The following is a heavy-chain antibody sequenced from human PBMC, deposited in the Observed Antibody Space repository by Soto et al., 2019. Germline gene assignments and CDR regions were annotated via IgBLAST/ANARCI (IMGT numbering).Heavy chain of an antibody. CDR2: INHSGST. CDR1: VGSFSGYY. Sequence: SETLSVTCAFYVGSFSGYYWSWMRQPPGKGLEWIGEINHSGSTNYNPSLKSRVTISVDTSKNQLSLKLSSVTAADTAVYYCARGAGSGANFDYWGQGTMVTVSS. V-gene: IGHV4-34*01. D-gene: IGHD1-26*01. CDR3: ARGAGSGANFDY. J-gene: IGHJ4*02.